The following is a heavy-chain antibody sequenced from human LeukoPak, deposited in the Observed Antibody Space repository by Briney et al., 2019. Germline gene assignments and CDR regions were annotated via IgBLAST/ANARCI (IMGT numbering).Heavy chain of an antibody. J-gene: IGHJ4*02. CDR1: GFTFSNYW. V-gene: IGHV3-74*01. D-gene: IGHD2-15*01. Sequence: GGSLRLSCAASGFTFSNYWMHWVRQTPGKGLVWVSRINGDGSSTTYADSVKGRFTISRDNAKNTLYLQMNSLRAEDTAVYYCARVLPHSDPLDYWGQGTLVTVSS. CDR2: INGDGSST. CDR3: ARVLPHSDPLDY.